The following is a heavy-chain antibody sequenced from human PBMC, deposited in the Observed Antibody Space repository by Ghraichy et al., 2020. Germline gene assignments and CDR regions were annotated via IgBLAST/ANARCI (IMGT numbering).Heavy chain of an antibody. V-gene: IGHV4-39*01. D-gene: IGHD3/OR15-3a*01. J-gene: IGHJ5*02. CDR1: GGSISSSSYY. Sequence: SQTLSLTCTVSGGSISSSSYYWGWIRQPPGKGLEWIGSIYYSGSTYYNPSLKSRVTISVDTSKNQFSLKLSSVTAADTAVYYCARVHIFGPYNWFDPWGQGTLVTVSS. CDR3: ARVHIFGPYNWFDP. CDR2: IYYSGST.